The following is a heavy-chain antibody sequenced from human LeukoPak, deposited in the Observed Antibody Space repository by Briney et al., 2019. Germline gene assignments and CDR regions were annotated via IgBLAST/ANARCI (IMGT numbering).Heavy chain of an antibody. D-gene: IGHD6-6*01. Sequence: GGSLRFSCAASGFTFSSYAMSWVRQSPGKGLEWVSAISGSGGSTYYADSVKGRFTISRDNSTNTLYLQMNSLRAEDTAVYYCAKGSSIAARFDWGQGTLVTVSS. CDR3: AKGSSIAARFD. CDR2: ISGSGGST. J-gene: IGHJ4*02. CDR1: GFTFSSYA. V-gene: IGHV3-23*01.